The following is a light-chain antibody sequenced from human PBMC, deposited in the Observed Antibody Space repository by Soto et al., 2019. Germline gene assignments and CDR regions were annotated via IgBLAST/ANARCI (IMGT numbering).Light chain of an antibody. V-gene: IGKV3-20*01. J-gene: IGKJ4*01. Sequence: EIVLTQSPGTLSLSPGERAALSCRASQSVSNSYLAWYQQKPGQAPRLLIDGASSRATGIPDRFSGSGSGTDFTLTISRLEPEDFAVYYCQQYGSTALTVGGGTKVEIK. CDR3: QQYGSTALT. CDR2: GAS. CDR1: QSVSNSY.